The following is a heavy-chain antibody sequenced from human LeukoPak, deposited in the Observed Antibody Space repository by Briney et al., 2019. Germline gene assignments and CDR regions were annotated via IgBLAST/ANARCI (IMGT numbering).Heavy chain of an antibody. J-gene: IGHJ4*02. CDR3: ARDGGTAAAGRSLDY. V-gene: IGHV3-7*01. D-gene: IGHD6-13*01. Sequence: QTGGSLRLSCAASGFTFSRFWMTWVRQAPGKGLEWVAKMDLDGREKDYVDSVKGRFTISRDNAKNSLFLQMNSLRAKDTAIYYCARDGGTAAAGRSLDYWGQGTLVTVSS. CDR2: MDLDGREK. CDR1: GFTFSRFW.